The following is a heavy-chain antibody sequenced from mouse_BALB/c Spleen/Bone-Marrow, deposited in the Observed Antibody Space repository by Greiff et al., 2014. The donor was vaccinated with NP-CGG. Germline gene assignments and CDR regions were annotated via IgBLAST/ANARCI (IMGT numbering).Heavy chain of an antibody. CDR3: AGITTATGAMDY. D-gene: IGHD1-2*01. Sequence: VKLMESGPGLVAPSQSLSITCTVSGFSLTSYGVHWVRQPPGKGLEWLGVIWADGSTNYNSALMSRLSIRKDNSKSQVFLKMNSLQTDDTAMYYCAGITTATGAMDYGGQGTSVTSPQ. J-gene: IGHJ4*01. V-gene: IGHV2-9*02. CDR2: IWADGST. CDR1: GFSLTSYG.